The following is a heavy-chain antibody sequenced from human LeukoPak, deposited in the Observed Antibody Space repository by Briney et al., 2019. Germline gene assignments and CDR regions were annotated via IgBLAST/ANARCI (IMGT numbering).Heavy chain of an antibody. CDR2: MDYSGVT. J-gene: IGHJ6*02. V-gene: IGHV4-59*01. CDR3: ARDRPSGSGSSFSLGMDV. D-gene: IGHD3-10*01. Sequence: ETLSLTCTVSGDSISSYYWSWIRQPPGKGLEWIGYMDYSGVTKYNPSIKSRVTMSLDTSKSQFSLKLHSVTAADTAVYYCARDRPSGSGSSFSLGMDVWGQGTTVTVSS. CDR1: GDSISSYY.